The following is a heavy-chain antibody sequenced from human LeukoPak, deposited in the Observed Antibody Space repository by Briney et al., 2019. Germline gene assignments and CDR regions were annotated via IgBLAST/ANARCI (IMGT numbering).Heavy chain of an antibody. D-gene: IGHD2-2*01. J-gene: IGHJ4*02. CDR2: INPSGGST. V-gene: IGHV1-46*01. Sequence: GASVKVSCKASGYTFTGYYMHWVRQAPGQGLEWMGIINPSGGSTSYAQKFQGRVTMTRDTSTSTVYMELSSLRSEDTAVYYCARGYCSSTSCYPSDYWGQGTLVTVSS. CDR3: ARGYCSSTSCYPSDY. CDR1: GYTFTGYY.